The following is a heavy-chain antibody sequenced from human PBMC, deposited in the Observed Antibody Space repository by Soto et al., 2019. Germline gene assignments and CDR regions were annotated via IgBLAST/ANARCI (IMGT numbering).Heavy chain of an antibody. Sequence: QLQLQESGPGLVKPSETLSLTCTVSGGSLINSSFYWGWIRQPPGKGLEWIGTIYYSRDTYYTPSLKSRVTISADTSKNQFSLNLSSVTASDTAVYYCARLAYYDISGYRPNWLDPWGQGTLVTVSP. CDR3: ARLAYYDISGYRPNWLDP. J-gene: IGHJ5*02. D-gene: IGHD3-22*01. V-gene: IGHV4-39*01. CDR2: IYYSRDT. CDR1: GGSLINSSFY.